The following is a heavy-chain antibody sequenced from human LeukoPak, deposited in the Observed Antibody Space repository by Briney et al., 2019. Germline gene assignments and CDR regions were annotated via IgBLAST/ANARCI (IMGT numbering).Heavy chain of an antibody. CDR1: GFTVSSNF. J-gene: IGHJ3*01. D-gene: IGHD1-1*01. CDR3: ARDFAGT. CDR2: IYSGGST. V-gene: IGHV3-66*02. Sequence: ASLKLSCAASGFTVSSNFMSWVRQAPGKGLEWVSVIYSGGSTYYADSVKGRFTISRDNSKNTLYLQMNSLRAEDTAVYYCARDFAGTWGQGTMVTVSS.